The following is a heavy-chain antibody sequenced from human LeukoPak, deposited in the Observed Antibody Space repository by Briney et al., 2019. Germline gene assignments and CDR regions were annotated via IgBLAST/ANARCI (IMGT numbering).Heavy chain of an antibody. Sequence: SETLSLTCAVYGGSFSDYYWSWIRQPPGKGLEWIGEINHSGSTNYNPSLKSRVTMSVDTSKSQFSLKLSSVTAADTAVYLCAGRGYCSGDTCPPGYWGQGTLVTVSS. V-gene: IGHV4-34*01. D-gene: IGHD2-15*01. CDR1: GGSFSDYY. CDR2: INHSGST. J-gene: IGHJ4*02. CDR3: AGRGYCSGDTCPPGY.